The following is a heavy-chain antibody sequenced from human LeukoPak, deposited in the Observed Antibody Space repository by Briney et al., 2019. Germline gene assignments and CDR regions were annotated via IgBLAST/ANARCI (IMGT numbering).Heavy chain of an antibody. CDR1: GGTFSSYA. Sequence: APVKVSCKASGGTFSSYAISWVRQAPGQGLEWMGRIIPILGIANYAQKFQGRATITADKSTSTAYMELSSLRSEDTAVYYCASSSSGYMGGFDYWGQGTLVTVSS. D-gene: IGHD3-22*01. V-gene: IGHV1-69*04. CDR2: IIPILGIA. J-gene: IGHJ4*02. CDR3: ASSSSGYMGGFDY.